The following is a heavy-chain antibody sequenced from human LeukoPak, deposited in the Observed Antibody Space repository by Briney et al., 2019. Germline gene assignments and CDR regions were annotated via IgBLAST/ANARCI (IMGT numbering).Heavy chain of an antibody. CDR2: IYYSGRT. V-gene: IGHV4-59*01. D-gene: IGHD3-22*01. CDR3: SRVKDYYDSSGPLYFYS. J-gene: IGHJ4*02. Sequence: PSETLSLTCTVPGDSIREYNRSWVRQPPGKGREWVGHIYYSGRTNYNRSPKRRVTLSLEKSNNHVSLKVNSVTAADTAVYYCSRVKDYYDSSGPLYFYSWGQGTLVTVSS. CDR1: GDSIREYN.